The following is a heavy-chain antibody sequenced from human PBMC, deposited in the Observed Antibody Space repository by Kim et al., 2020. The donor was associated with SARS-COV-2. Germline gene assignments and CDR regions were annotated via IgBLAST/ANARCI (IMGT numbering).Heavy chain of an antibody. CDR3: ARRIGGMWELLLADYGMDV. V-gene: IGHV1-46*01. CDR2: INPSGGST. Sequence: ASVKVSCKASGYTFTSYYMHWVRQAPGQGLEWMGIINPSGGSTSYAQKFQGRVTMTRDTSTSTVYMELSSLRSEDTAVYYCARRIGGMWELLLADYGMDVWGQGTTVTVSS. J-gene: IGHJ6*02. CDR1: GYTFTSYY. D-gene: IGHD1-26*01.